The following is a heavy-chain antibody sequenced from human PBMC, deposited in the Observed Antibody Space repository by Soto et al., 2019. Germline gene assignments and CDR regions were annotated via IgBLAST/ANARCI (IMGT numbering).Heavy chain of an antibody. J-gene: IGHJ4*02. CDR2: VYSSGAT. V-gene: IGHV4-59*08. D-gene: IGHD2-15*01. CDR3: ARHPAYCSGGICHTDY. CDR1: GGSISSYY. Sequence: PSETLSLTCTVYGGSISSYYWSWIRRPPGKGLEWLGYVYSSGATNYNPSLKSRVTISVDTSKNQFSLKLTSVTAADTAVYYCARHPAYCSGGICHTDYWGQGTLVTVS.